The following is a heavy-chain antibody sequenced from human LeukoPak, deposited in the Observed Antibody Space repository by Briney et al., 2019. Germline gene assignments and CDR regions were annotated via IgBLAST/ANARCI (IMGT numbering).Heavy chain of an antibody. CDR1: GFTFSSYT. Sequence: PGGSLRLSCVASGFTFSSYTINWVRQTPGKGLEWVSSISGSSYYIYYADSVKGRFTISRDNSKNTLYLQMNSLRAEDTAVYYCAKDSGVRWFGELLTGYFDYWGQGTLVTVSS. V-gene: IGHV3-23*01. CDR2: ISGSSYYI. D-gene: IGHD3-10*01. J-gene: IGHJ4*02. CDR3: AKDSGVRWFGELLTGYFDY.